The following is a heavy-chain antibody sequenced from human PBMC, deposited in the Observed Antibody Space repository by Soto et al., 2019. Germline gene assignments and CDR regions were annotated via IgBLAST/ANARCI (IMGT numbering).Heavy chain of an antibody. CDR3: ARRRWIAGMDV. D-gene: IGHD5-12*01. V-gene: IGHV4-59*08. J-gene: IGHJ6*04. CDR2: IYYSGST. Sequence: SETLSLTCTVSGGSISSYYWRWIRQPPGKGLEWIGYIYYSGSTNYNPSLKSRVTISVDTSKNQFSLKLSSVTAADTAVYYCARRRWIAGMDVWGKGTTVTVSS. CDR1: GGSISSYY.